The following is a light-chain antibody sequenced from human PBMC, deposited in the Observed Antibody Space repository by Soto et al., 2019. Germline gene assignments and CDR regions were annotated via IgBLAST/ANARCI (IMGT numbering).Light chain of an antibody. Sequence: IVSTQSPATLSLSPGGRATISCRASQSVGSFLAWYQQKPGQAPRLLIYDASNRATGIPARFSGSGSGTDFTLTISSLEPEEFAVYYCQQRSIWPDTFGQGTRLEIK. J-gene: IGKJ5*01. CDR2: DAS. V-gene: IGKV3-11*01. CDR3: QQRSIWPDT. CDR1: QSVGSF.